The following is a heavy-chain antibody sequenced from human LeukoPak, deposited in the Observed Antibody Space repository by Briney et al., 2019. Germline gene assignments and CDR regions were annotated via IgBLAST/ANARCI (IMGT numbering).Heavy chain of an antibody. Sequence: SVKVSCKASGGTFSSYTISWVRQAPGQGLEWMGRIIPILGIANYAQKFQGRVTITADKSTSTAYMELSSLRSEDTAVYYCARGSIAVAGIDYWGQGTLVTVSS. D-gene: IGHD6-19*01. CDR3: ARGSIAVAGIDY. J-gene: IGHJ4*02. CDR1: GGTFSSYT. V-gene: IGHV1-69*02. CDR2: IIPILGIA.